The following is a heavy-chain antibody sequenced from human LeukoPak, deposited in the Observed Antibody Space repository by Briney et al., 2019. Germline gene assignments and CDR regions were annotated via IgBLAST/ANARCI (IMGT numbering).Heavy chain of an antibody. CDR3: AKNRRSPEYYFDY. J-gene: IGHJ4*02. CDR2: IYSGGST. V-gene: IGHV3-53*01. D-gene: IGHD2/OR15-2a*01. CDR1: GFAVSSNY. Sequence: GGSLRLSCAASGFAVSSNYMSWVRQAPGKGLEWVSVIYSGGSTYYADSVKGRFTISRDNSKNTLYLQMNSLRAEDTAVYYCAKNRRSPEYYFDYWGQGTLVTVSS.